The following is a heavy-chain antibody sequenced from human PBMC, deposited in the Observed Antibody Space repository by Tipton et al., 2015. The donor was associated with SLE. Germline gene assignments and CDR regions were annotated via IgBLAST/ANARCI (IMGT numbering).Heavy chain of an antibody. J-gene: IGHJ6*03. CDR2: VHYSGST. CDR3: ARVTHIYYSYYMDV. CDR1: GGSFSGYF. V-gene: IGHV4-59*01. Sequence: TLSLTCAVYGGSFSGYFWSWIRQPPGKGLEWIGYVHYSGSTNSNPSLKSRVTMSVDTSKNQFSLKLGSVTAADMAVYYCARVTHIYYSYYMDVWGKGTTVTVSS.